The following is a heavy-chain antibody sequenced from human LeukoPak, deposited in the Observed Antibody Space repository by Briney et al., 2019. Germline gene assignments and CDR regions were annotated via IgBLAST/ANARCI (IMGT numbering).Heavy chain of an antibody. Sequence: GGSPRLSCAASGFTFDDYAMHWVRQAPGKGLEWVSGISWNSGSIGYADSVKGRFTISRDNAKNSLYLQMNSLRAEDTALYYCAKDMGYWGQGTLVTVSS. CDR2: ISWNSGSI. V-gene: IGHV3-9*01. CDR3: AKDMGY. J-gene: IGHJ4*02. CDR1: GFTFDDYA.